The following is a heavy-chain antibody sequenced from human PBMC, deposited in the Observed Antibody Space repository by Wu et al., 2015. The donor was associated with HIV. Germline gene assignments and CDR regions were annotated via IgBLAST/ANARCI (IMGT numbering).Heavy chain of an antibody. J-gene: IGHJ4*02. V-gene: IGHV1-18*01. D-gene: IGHD2-15*01. Sequence: QVQLLQSGAEVKKPGASVKVSCKASGYTFTGYQIIWARQAPGQGLEWMGWINTYSGDTKYAQKFQGRVTLTTDTSTRTAYMELRSLRSDDTAVYYCARGLGYEGRRGFDYWGQG. CDR1: GYTFTGYQ. CDR2: INTYSGDT. CDR3: ARGLGYEGRRGFDY.